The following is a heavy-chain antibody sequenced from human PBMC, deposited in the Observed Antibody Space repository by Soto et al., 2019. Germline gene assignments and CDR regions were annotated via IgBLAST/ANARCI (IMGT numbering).Heavy chain of an antibody. D-gene: IGHD6-6*01. CDR3: ARRRIAARAFDY. V-gene: IGHV4-59*12. CDR2: IYYSGST. J-gene: IGHJ4*02. Sequence: SETLSLTCTVSGGSISSYYWSWIRQPPGKGLEWIGYIYYSGSTNYNPSLKSRVTISVDTSKNQFSLKLSSVTAADTAVYYCARRRIAARAFDYWGQGTLVTVSS. CDR1: GGSISSYY.